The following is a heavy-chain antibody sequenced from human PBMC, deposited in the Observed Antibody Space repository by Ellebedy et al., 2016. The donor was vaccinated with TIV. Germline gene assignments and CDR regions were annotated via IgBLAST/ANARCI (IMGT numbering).Heavy chain of an antibody. CDR1: GYTFTSYS. CDR2: IGANNGYT. J-gene: IGHJ3*01. V-gene: IGHV1-18*01. D-gene: IGHD3-9*01. CDR3: ARVSDILTGFPNNDALDV. Sequence: ASVKVSCKSSGYTFTSYSFTWVRQAPGQGLEWMGWIGANNGYTKYAQKFHDRVTMTTDTSTSTAYMEMRSLGPAETAVYYCARVSDILTGFPNNDALDVWGQGTLVTVSS.